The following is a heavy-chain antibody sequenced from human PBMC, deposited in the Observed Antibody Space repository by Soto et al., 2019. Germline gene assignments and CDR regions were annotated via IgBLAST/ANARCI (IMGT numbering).Heavy chain of an antibody. CDR3: ARWKRGYSYGFCFDY. CDR2: IYYSGST. D-gene: IGHD5-18*01. J-gene: IGHJ4*02. Sequence: PSETLSLTCTVSGGSISSGDYYWSWIRQPPGKGLEWIGYIYYSGSTYYNPSLKSRVTISVDTSKNQFSLKLSSVTAADTAVYYCARWKRGYSYGFCFDYWGQGTLVT. CDR1: GGSISSGDYY. V-gene: IGHV4-30-4*01.